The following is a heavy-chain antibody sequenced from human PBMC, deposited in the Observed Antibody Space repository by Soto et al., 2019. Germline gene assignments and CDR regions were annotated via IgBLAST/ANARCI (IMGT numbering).Heavy chain of an antibody. CDR2: IYHSGSP. J-gene: IGHJ5*02. Sequence: QVQLQESGPGLVKPSGTLSLTCAVSGGSISSGTWWSWVRQSPGRGLEWIGEIYHSGSPNYNPSIKSRVTMSVDKSKNLFSLSLSAVTAADSDLYYCARRIPAAPNWFDPCGQGTLVPVSS. CDR1: GGSISSGTW. CDR3: ARRIPAAPNWFDP. D-gene: IGHD2-2*01. V-gene: IGHV4-4*02.